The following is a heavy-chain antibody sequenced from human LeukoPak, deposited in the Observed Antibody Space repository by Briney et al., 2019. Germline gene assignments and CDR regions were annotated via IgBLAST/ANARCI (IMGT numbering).Heavy chain of an antibody. Sequence: SQTLSLTCTVSGGSISSGDYYWSWIRQPPGKGLEWIGEINHSGSTNYNPSLKSRVTISVDTSKNQFSLKLSSVTAADTAVYYCARLRRGDIVVVPAAIPGRGKYYYMDVWGKGTTVTVSS. D-gene: IGHD2-2*02. CDR2: INHSGST. CDR3: ARLRRGDIVVVPAAIPGRGKYYYMDV. CDR1: GGSISSGDYY. J-gene: IGHJ6*03. V-gene: IGHV4-30-4*08.